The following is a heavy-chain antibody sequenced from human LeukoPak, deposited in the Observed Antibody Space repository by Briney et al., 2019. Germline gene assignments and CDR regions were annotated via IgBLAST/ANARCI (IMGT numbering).Heavy chain of an antibody. V-gene: IGHV4-39*01. D-gene: IGHD3-3*01. CDR2: IYYSGST. Sequence: SETLSLTCTVSGGSISSSSYYWGWIRQPPGKGLEWIGSIYYSGSTYYNPSLKSRVTISVDTSKNQFSLKLSSVTAADTAVYYCATSRFGVVIKGWFDPWGQGTLVTVSS. J-gene: IGHJ5*02. CDR1: GGSISSSSYY. CDR3: ATSRFGVVIKGWFDP.